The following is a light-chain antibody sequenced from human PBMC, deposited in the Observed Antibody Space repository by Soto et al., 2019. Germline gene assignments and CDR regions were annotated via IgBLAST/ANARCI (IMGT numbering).Light chain of an antibody. CDR2: EVG. V-gene: IGLV2-14*01. J-gene: IGLJ1*01. CDR1: SSDVGAFNY. CDR3: CSYASGSISV. Sequence: QSALTQPASVSGSPGQSITISCTGTSSDVGAFNYVSWYLQYPGKAPKLMIYEVGNRPSGVSNRFSGSKSGNTASLTISGIQAEDEADYYCCSYASGSISVFGTGTKLTVL.